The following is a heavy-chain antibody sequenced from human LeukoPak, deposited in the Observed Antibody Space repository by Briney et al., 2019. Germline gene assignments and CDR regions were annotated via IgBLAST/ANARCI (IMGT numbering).Heavy chain of an antibody. V-gene: IGHV3-33*01. Sequence: QSGGSLRLSWAASGFTFSSYGMHWVRQAPGKGLEWVAVIWYDGSNKYYADSVKGRFTLSRDNSKNTLYLQMNSQRAEHTAVNYFARALYSSSTSCYSGSYDWFDPWGQGTLVTVSS. CDR1: GFTFSSYG. J-gene: IGHJ5*02. D-gene: IGHD2-2*01. CDR3: ARALYSSSTSCYSGSYDWFDP. CDR2: IWYDGSNK.